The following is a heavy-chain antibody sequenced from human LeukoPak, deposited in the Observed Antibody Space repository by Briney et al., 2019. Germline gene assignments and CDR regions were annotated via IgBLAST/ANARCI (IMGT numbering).Heavy chain of an antibody. D-gene: IGHD5-24*01. J-gene: IGHJ4*02. Sequence: ASVKVSCKASGYTFTSFYIHWVRQAPGQGLEWMGIINPSGGSTSYPQKFQGRVTMTRDTSTSTVYMELSSLRSEGTAVYYCAREVAEGYKNVQLTLWGQGTLVIVSS. V-gene: IGHV1-46*01. CDR2: INPSGGST. CDR3: AREVAEGYKNVQLTL. CDR1: GYTFTSFY.